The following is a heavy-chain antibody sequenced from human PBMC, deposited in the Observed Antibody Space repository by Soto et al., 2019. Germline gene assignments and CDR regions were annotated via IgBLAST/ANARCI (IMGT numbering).Heavy chain of an antibody. Sequence: EVQLVESGGGLVQPGGSLRLSCAASGFTFTNHWMHWVRQAPGKGPEWVSRIDKNGGTTTYADSVRGRFTISRDNARDTLYLQLNSLRADDTAVYYCARDLYYNPVDYWGQGTLVTVSS. J-gene: IGHJ4*02. CDR1: GFTFTNHW. D-gene: IGHD3-22*01. CDR3: ARDLYYNPVDY. V-gene: IGHV3-74*01. CDR2: IDKNGGTT.